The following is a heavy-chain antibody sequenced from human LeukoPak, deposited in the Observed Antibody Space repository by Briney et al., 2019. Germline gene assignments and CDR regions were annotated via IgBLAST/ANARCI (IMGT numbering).Heavy chain of an antibody. V-gene: IGHV6-1*01. J-gene: IGHJ6*02. Sequence: SQTLSLTCAISGDSVSSNSAAWNWIRQSPSRGLEWLGRTYYRSKWYNEYAVSVKRRITINPDTSKNQFSLQLNSVTPEDTAVYYCARGETTFGYYYYYGMDVWGQGTTVTVSS. CDR2: TYYRSKWYN. D-gene: IGHD3-16*01. CDR3: ARGETTFGYYYYYGMDV. CDR1: GDSVSSNSAA.